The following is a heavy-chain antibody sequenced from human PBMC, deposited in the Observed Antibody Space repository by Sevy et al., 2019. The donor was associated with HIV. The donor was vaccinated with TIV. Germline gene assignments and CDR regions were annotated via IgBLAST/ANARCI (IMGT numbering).Heavy chain of an antibody. J-gene: IGHJ4*02. V-gene: IGHV3-43*01. CDR2: ISWDGGST. D-gene: IGHD3-10*01. CDR1: GFTFDDYT. CDR3: AKDIRRGRGYFDY. Sequence: GGSLRLSCAASGFTFDDYTMHWVRQAPGKGLEWVSLISWDGGSTYYADSVKGRFTISRDNSKNSLYLQMNSLRTEDTALYYCAKDIRRGRGYFDYWGQGTLVTVSS.